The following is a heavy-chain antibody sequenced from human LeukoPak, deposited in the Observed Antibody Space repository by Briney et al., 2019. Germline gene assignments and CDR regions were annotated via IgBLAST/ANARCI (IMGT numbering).Heavy chain of an antibody. CDR3: EKRGDKLDLI. Sequence: GGSLRLSCAASGFTFNRYDMHWVRQAPGKGMEWVAFIRYDGSHKYYADSVRGRFTISRDNSENTVYLQMNSLRAEDTAVYYCEKRGDKLDLIWGQGTLVTVSS. J-gene: IGHJ4*02. CDR1: GFTFNRYD. D-gene: IGHD2-21*02. CDR2: IRYDGSHK. V-gene: IGHV3-30*02.